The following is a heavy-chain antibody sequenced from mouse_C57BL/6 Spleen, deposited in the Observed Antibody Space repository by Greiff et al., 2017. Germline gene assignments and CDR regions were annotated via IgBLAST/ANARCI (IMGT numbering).Heavy chain of an antibody. CDR3: ARDGNLSGGYFDV. CDR2: IHPNSGST. D-gene: IGHD1-1*01. Sequence: VKLQQPGAELVKPGASVKLSCKASGYTFTSYWMHWVKQRPGQGLEWIGMIHPNSGSTNYNEKFKSKATLTVDKSSSTAYMQLSSLTSEDSAVYYCARDGNLSGGYFDVWGTGTTVTVSS. V-gene: IGHV1-64*01. CDR1: GYTFTSYW. J-gene: IGHJ1*03.